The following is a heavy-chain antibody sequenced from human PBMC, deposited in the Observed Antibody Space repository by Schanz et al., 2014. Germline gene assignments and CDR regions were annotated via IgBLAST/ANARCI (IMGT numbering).Heavy chain of an antibody. J-gene: IGHJ6*01. CDR2: VNSVSENT. CDR3: TRVKRGTVVMIARTSGMDG. V-gene: IGHV1-8*01. D-gene: IGHD2-21*01. Sequence: QVLLVQSGAEVKQPGASVKVSCKASGYTFTSFDINWVRQAPGQGLEWMGWVNSVSENTGYAQNFQGRVTMTRDTTIRTAYLQLSNLRSEHTAVYSCTRVKRGTVVMIARTSGMDGWGQGTAVTVSS. CDR1: GYTFTSFD.